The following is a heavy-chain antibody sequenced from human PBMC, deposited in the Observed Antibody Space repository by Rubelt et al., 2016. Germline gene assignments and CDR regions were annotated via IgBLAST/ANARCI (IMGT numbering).Heavy chain of an antibody. D-gene: IGHD6-19*01. CDR1: GFTFDDYA. CDR3: AKDISPLYSSGWFDY. J-gene: IGHJ4*02. CDR2: ISWNSGSI. Sequence: EVQLVESGGGLVQPGRSLRLSCAASGFTFDDYAMHWVRQAPGKGLEWVSGISWNSGSIGYADSVKGRFTISRDNAKNSLYLQMNSLRAEDTAFYDCAKDISPLYSSGWFDYGGQGTLVTVSS. V-gene: IGHV3-9*01.